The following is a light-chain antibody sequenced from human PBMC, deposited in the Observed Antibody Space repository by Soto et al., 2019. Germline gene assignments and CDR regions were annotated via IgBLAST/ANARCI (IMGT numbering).Light chain of an antibody. J-gene: IGKJ1*01. CDR3: QQYYSSLQA. Sequence: DIVMTQSPDSLAVSLGERATINCKSSQNILYSSNNNNYLAWYQQKPGQPPKLLIYWASTRESGVPDRFGGSGSGTDLTLTISSPQTDGVAAYYCQQYYSSLQAFGQGNQV. V-gene: IGKV4-1*01. CDR1: QNILYSSNNNNY. CDR2: WAS.